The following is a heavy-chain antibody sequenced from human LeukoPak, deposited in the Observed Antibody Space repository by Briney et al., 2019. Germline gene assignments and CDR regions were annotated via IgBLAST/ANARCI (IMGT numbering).Heavy chain of an antibody. V-gene: IGHV1-2*02. CDR2: INPNSGGT. D-gene: IGHD3-3*01. CDR1: GYTFTGYY. J-gene: IGHJ4*02. CDR3: ARGDYSNGYPYRLDS. Sequence: ASVKVSCKASGYTFTGYYMHWVRQAPGQGLEWMGWINPNSGGTNYAQKFQGRVTMTRDTSISTAYMELSRLRSDDTAMYYCARGDYSNGYPYRLDSWGQGTLVTVSS.